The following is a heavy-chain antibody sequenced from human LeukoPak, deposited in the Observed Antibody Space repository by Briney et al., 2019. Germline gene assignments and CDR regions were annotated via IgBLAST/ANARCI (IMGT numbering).Heavy chain of an antibody. CDR3: ARGLKRIAVAPLDV. CDR2: INHSGST. D-gene: IGHD6-19*01. V-gene: IGHV4-34*01. CDR1: GGSFSGYY. Sequence: SETLSLTCAVYGGSFSGYYWSWIRQPPGKGLEWIGEINHSGSTNYNPSLKSRVTISVDTSKNQFSLKLSFVTAADTAVYYCARGLKRIAVAPLDVWGQGTTVTVSS. J-gene: IGHJ6*02.